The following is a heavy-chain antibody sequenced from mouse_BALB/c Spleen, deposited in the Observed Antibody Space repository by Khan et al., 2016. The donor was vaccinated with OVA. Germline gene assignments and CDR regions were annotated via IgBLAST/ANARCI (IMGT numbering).Heavy chain of an antibody. J-gene: IGHJ1*01. CDR2: INTYTGEP. D-gene: IGHD1-1*02. CDR1: GYSFTNYG. Sequence: QIQLVQSGPEVKKPGETVKISCKASGYSFTNYGMNWVRQAPGKGLKWMGWINTYTGEPTYDDDFKGRFAFSLDTSASTAYLQINNLKNEDTATYFCASGGYWYFDVWGAGTTVTVSS. CDR3: ASGGYWYFDV. V-gene: IGHV9-3-1*01.